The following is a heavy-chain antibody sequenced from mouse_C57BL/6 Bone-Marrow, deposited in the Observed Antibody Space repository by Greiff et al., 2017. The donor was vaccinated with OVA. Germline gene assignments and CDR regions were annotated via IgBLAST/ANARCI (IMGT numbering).Heavy chain of an antibody. CDR3: ARQTEYWYFDV. Sequence: EVKLVESGGGLVQPGESLKLSCESNEYEFPSHDLSWVRKTPEKRLELVAAINSDGGSTYYPDTMARRFIISRDNTKTTLYLQRSSRRSEDTAVYYCARQTEYWYFDVWGTGTTVTVSS. D-gene: IGHD4-1*01. CDR2: INSDGGST. J-gene: IGHJ1*03. V-gene: IGHV5-2*01. CDR1: EYEFPSHD.